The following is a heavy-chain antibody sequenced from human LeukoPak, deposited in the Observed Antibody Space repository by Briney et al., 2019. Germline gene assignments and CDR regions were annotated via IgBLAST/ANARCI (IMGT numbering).Heavy chain of an antibody. CDR2: IKQDGGEK. CDR1: GFTFSDYW. Sequence: AGGSLRLSCAASGFTFSDYWMSWVRQAPGKGLEWVANIKQDGGEKYHVDSVKGRFTISRDNAKNSLYLQMNSLRDEDTAVYYCAGGVYELDYWGQGTLVTVSS. J-gene: IGHJ4*02. CDR3: AGGVYELDY. D-gene: IGHD3-3*01. V-gene: IGHV3-7*01.